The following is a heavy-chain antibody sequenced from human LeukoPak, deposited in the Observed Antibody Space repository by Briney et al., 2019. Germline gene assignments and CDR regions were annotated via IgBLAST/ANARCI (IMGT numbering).Heavy chain of an antibody. CDR3: ARLTRFRDGYNPPLGY. Sequence: SETLSLTCTVSGGSISSSSYYWGWIRQPPGKGLEWIGSIYYSGSTYYNPSLKSRVTISVDTSKNQFSLKLSSVTAADTAVYYCARLTRFRDGYNPPLGYWGQETLVTVSS. CDR2: IYYSGST. J-gene: IGHJ4*02. CDR1: GGSISSSSYY. V-gene: IGHV4-39*01. D-gene: IGHD5-24*01.